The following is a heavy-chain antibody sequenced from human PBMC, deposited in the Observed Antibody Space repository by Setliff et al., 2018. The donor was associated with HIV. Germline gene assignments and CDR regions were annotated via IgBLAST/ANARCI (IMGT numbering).Heavy chain of an antibody. CDR1: GASSSGYY. D-gene: IGHD6-13*01. V-gene: IGHV4-34*01. Sequence: SETLSLTCAVYGASSSGYYWSWVRQPPGKGLEWIGEIYHSGSTNYNPSLKSRVTISVDKSKNQFSLKLSSVTAADTAVYYCARDRAAAGTMENYGMDVWGQGTTVTVSS. CDR2: IYHSGST. J-gene: IGHJ6*02. CDR3: ARDRAAAGTMENYGMDV.